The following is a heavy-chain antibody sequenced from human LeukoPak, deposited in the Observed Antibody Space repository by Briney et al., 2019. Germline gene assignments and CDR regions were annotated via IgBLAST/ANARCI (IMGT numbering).Heavy chain of an antibody. D-gene: IGHD4-17*01. V-gene: IGHV4-4*02. CDR3: ARRSFYGDYVGWFDP. Sequence: PSETLSLTCAVSGGSISSNNWWSWVRQPPGKGLEWIGEIYRSGSTNYNPSLKSRVTISVDKSKNQFSLKLSSVTAADTAVYYCARRSFYGDYVGWFDPWGQGTLVTVSS. J-gene: IGHJ5*02. CDR2: IYRSGST. CDR1: GGSISSNNW.